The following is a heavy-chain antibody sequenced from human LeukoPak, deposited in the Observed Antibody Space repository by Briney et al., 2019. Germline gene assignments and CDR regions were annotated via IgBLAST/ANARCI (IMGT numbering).Heavy chain of an antibody. CDR3: ARVQRGYCSSTSCYYFDF. D-gene: IGHD2-2*01. Sequence: AGGSLRLSCAASGFTFSTYSMNWVRQAPGKGLEWVSSISISSSSIYYADSMKGRFTISRDNAKNSLYLQMNSLRAEDTAVYYCARVQRGYCSSTSCYYFDFWGQGTLVTASS. J-gene: IGHJ4*02. V-gene: IGHV3-21*01. CDR2: ISISSSSI. CDR1: GFTFSTYS.